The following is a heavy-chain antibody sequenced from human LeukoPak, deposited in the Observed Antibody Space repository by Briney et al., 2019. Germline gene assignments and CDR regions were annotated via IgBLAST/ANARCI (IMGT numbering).Heavy chain of an antibody. CDR2: ITPFNGNT. J-gene: IGHJ3*02. Sequence: GSSVKVSCKASGYTFTYRYLHWVRRAPGQALEWMGWITPFNGNTNYAQKFQDRVTITRDRSMSTAYMELSSLRSEDTAMYYCANTGDDSSGAFDIWGQGTMVTVSS. V-gene: IGHV1-45*02. D-gene: IGHD3-22*01. CDR1: GYTFTYRY. CDR3: ANTGDDSSGAFDI.